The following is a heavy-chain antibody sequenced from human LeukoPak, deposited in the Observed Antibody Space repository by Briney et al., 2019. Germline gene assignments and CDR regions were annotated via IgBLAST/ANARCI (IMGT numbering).Heavy chain of an antibody. J-gene: IGHJ4*02. V-gene: IGHV4-39*07. CDR1: GGSISSSSYY. CDR3: ARAPITMVRGGPFDY. Sequence: SETLSLTCTVSGGSISSSSYYWGWIRQPPGKGLEWIGSIYYSGSTYYNPSLKSRVTISVDTSKNQFSLKLSSVTAADTAVYYCARAPITMVRGGPFDYWGQGTLVTVSS. CDR2: IYYSGST. D-gene: IGHD3-10*01.